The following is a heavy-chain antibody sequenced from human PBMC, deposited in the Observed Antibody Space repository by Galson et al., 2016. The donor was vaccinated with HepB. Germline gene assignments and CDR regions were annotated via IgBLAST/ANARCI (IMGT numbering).Heavy chain of an antibody. Sequence: SLRLSCALSGFTLNSYSMSWVRQAPGKGLEWVSGISGSGDETYYADSVKGRFTISRDNSKNAVYLQMNRLSPDDTAVYYCARDTSSNMRADWWGQGTLVTVSS. CDR2: ISGSGDET. CDR3: ARDTSSNMRADW. CDR1: GFTLNSYS. V-gene: IGHV3-23*01. D-gene: IGHD3-16*01. J-gene: IGHJ4*02.